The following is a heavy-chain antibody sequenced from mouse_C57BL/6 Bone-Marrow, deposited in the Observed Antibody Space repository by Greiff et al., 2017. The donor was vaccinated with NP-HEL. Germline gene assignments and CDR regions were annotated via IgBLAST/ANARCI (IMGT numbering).Heavy chain of an antibody. CDR2: IYPGDGDT. J-gene: IGHJ2*01. Sequence: QVQLKQSGPELVKPGASVKISCKASGYAFSSSWMNWVKQRPGKGLEWIGRIYPGDGDTNYNGKFKGKATLTADKSSSTAYMQLSSLTSEDSAVYFCARNHLYYFDYWGQGTTLTVSS. CDR3: ARNHLYYFDY. V-gene: IGHV1-82*01. CDR1: GYAFSSSW.